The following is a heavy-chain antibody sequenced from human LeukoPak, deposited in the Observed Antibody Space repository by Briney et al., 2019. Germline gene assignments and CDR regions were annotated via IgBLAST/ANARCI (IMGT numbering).Heavy chain of an antibody. Sequence: PLETLSLTCTVSGGSISSHYWSWIRQPPGKGLEWIGYIYYSGSTNYNPSLKSRVTISVDTSKNQFSLKLSSVTAADTAVYYCASAYYDFWSGYYHFDYWGQGTLVTVSS. J-gene: IGHJ4*02. D-gene: IGHD3-3*01. V-gene: IGHV4-59*11. CDR1: GGSISSHY. CDR2: IYYSGST. CDR3: ASAYYDFWSGYYHFDY.